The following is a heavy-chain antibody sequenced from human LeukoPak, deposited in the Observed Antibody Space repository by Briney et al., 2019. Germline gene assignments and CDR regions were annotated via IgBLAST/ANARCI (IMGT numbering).Heavy chain of an antibody. CDR3: AREWSAVAGFGY. J-gene: IGHJ4*02. CDR1: GGSINTYY. V-gene: IGHV4-4*07. CDR2: IYSSGST. Sequence: SETLSLTCTVSGGSINTYYWSWIRQPAGKGLEWIGRIYSSGSTNYNPSLKSRVTMSVGTSKNQFSLKLSSVTAADTAVYYCAREWSAVAGFGYWGQGTLVTVSS. D-gene: IGHD6-13*01.